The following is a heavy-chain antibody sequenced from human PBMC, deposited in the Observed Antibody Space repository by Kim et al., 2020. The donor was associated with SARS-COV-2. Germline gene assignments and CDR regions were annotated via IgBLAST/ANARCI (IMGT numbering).Heavy chain of an antibody. CDR3: AKSHLWFRELLQLIDAFDI. D-gene: IGHD3-10*01. V-gene: IGHV3-9*01. Sequence: GGSLRPSCAASGFTFDDYAMHWVRQAPGKGLEWVSGISWNSGSIGYADSVKGRFTISRDNAKNSLYLQMNSLRAEDTALYYCAKSHLWFRELLQLIDAFDIWGQGTMVTVSS. CDR1: GFTFDDYA. CDR2: ISWNSGSI. J-gene: IGHJ3*02.